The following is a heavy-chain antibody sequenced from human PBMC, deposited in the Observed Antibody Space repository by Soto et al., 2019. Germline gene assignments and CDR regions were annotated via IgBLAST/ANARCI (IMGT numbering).Heavy chain of an antibody. CDR2: MNPNFGDT. J-gene: IGHJ6*02. CDR3: ARIRVMAYYHAMDV. V-gene: IGHV1-8*01. CDR1: GYTFSSYD. Sequence: SVKVSCKASGYTFSSYDINWVRQAPGQGLEWMGWMNPNFGDTDYAQKFQGRVTMTRNTSISTAYMELGSLRSEDTAVYYCARIRVMAYYHAMDVWGQGTTVTVSS. D-gene: IGHD2-8*01.